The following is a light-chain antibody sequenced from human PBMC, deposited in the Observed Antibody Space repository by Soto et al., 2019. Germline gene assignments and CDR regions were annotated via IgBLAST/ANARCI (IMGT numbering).Light chain of an antibody. V-gene: IGLV2-14*01. Sequence: HSVLTQPASVSGSPGQSITISCTGTSSDIGGYNYVSWYQQHPGRAPKLMIYEVSNRPSGVSNRFSGSKSGNTASLTISGLQADDEADYYCSSYTTTTTRVVFGGGTKVTVL. CDR3: SSYTTTTTRVV. CDR1: SSDIGGYNY. CDR2: EVS. J-gene: IGLJ2*01.